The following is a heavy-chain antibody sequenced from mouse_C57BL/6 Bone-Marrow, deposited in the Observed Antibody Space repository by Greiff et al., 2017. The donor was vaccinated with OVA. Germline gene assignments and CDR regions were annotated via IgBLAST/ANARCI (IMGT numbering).Heavy chain of an antibody. Sequence: EVQLQESGPGLVKPSQSLSLTCSVTGYSITSGYYWNWIRQFPGNKLEWMGYISYDGSNNYNPSLKNRISITRDTSKNQFFLKLNSVTTEDTATYYCARPYYEDYWGQGTTLTVSS. CDR3: ARPYYEDY. V-gene: IGHV3-6*01. CDR1: GYSITSGYY. J-gene: IGHJ2*01. CDR2: ISYDGSN. D-gene: IGHD1-1*01.